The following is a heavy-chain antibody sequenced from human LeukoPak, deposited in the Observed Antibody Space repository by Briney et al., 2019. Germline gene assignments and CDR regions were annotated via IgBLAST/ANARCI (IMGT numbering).Heavy chain of an antibody. CDR3: ARTSGYWPADFDL. CDR1: GGSISTYY. J-gene: IGHJ4*02. CDR2: IEYSGST. Sequence: PSETLSLTCTVSGGSISTYYWNWIRQPPGRGLEWLGYIEYSGSTNYNPSLKSRLTMSVDSSKNHFSLRLRSVTAADTAVYYCARTSGYWPADFDLWGQGALVIVSS. D-gene: IGHD5-12*01. V-gene: IGHV4-59*01.